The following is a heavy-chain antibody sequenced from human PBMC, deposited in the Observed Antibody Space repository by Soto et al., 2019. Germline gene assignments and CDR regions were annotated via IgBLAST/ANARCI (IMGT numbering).Heavy chain of an antibody. V-gene: IGHV3-30-3*01. J-gene: IGHJ4*02. CDR3: ARAEGRWLQLGDY. Sequence: QVQLVESGGGVVQPGRSLRLACAASGFTFSTYAMHWVRQAPGKGLEWVAVISYDVSNKYYADSVKGRFTISRDSSKNTLYLQMNSLRAEDTAVYYCARAEGRWLQLGDYWGQGTLVTVSS. D-gene: IGHD5-12*01. CDR1: GFTFSTYA. CDR2: ISYDVSNK.